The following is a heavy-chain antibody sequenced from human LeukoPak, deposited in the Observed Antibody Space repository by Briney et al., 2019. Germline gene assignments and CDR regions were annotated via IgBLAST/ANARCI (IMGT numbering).Heavy chain of an antibody. Sequence: GGSLRLSCAASGFTFSSYWMSWVRQAPGKGLEWVANIKQDGSEKYYVDSVKGRFTISKDNAKNSLYLQMDSLRAEDTAVYYCARLWSASESFDYWGQGTLVTVSS. CDR1: GFTFSSYW. CDR3: ARLWSASESFDY. V-gene: IGHV3-7*01. CDR2: IKQDGSEK. J-gene: IGHJ4*02. D-gene: IGHD3-3*01.